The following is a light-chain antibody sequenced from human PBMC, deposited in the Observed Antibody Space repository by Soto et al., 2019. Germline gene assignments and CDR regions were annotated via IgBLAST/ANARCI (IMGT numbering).Light chain of an antibody. J-gene: IGKJ1*01. CDR1: QTISSW. CDR3: QHYNSYSEA. V-gene: IGKV1-5*03. Sequence: DIQMTQSTSTLSVSLGDRGTITCRASQTISSWLAWYHHKPGKAPKLLIYKASTLKSGVPSRFSGSGSGTEFTLTISSLQPDDFATYYCQHYNSYSEAFGQGTKVDIK. CDR2: KAS.